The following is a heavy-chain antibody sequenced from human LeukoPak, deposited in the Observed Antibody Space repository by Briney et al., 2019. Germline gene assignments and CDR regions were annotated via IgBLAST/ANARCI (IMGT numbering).Heavy chain of an antibody. CDR1: GFIVNGTY. CDR3: ARRAGAYSHPYDY. Sequence: GGSLRLSCAASGFIVNGTYMTWVRQAPGKGLECVSVIYSGGDTYYTDSVKGRFSVSRDNSKNTLYLQMNSLRAEDTAVYYCARRAGAYSHPYDYWGQGTLVTVSS. J-gene: IGHJ4*02. V-gene: IGHV3-53*01. D-gene: IGHD4/OR15-4a*01. CDR2: IYSGGDT.